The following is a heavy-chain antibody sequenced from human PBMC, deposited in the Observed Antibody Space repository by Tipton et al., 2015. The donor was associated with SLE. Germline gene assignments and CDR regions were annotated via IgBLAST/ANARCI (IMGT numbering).Heavy chain of an antibody. CDR2: IYYSGST. Sequence: TLSLTCTVSGGSISSYYWSWIRQPPGKGLEWIGYIYYSGSTNYNPSLKSRVTISVDTSKNQFSLKLSSVTAADTAVYYCARGSHYYYDYGMDVWGQGATVTVSS. J-gene: IGHJ6*02. CDR1: GGSISSYY. V-gene: IGHV4-59*01. CDR3: ARGSHYYYDYGMDV.